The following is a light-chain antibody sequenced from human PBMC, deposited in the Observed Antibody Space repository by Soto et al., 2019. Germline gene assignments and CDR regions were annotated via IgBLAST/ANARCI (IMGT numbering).Light chain of an antibody. CDR2: AAS. Sequence: IVMTQSPVTLSVSPGEGAALSCRASQSVASNLAWYQQRPGQAPRLLIYAASTRVTGIPARFSGSGSGTEFTLTISGLQPEDFAIYCCQQYDTWPLYTFGQGTKLEIK. CDR1: QSVASN. CDR3: QQYDTWPLYT. V-gene: IGKV3-15*01. J-gene: IGKJ2*01.